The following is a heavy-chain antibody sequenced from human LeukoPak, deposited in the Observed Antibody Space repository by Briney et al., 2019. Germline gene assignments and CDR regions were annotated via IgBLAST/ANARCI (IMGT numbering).Heavy chain of an antibody. J-gene: IGHJ4*02. D-gene: IGHD3-22*01. CDR3: ARVRLNSSGYPYFDY. CDR2: NYYSGST. CDR1: GGSISSSSYY. Sequence: SETLSLTCTVSGGSISSSSYYWGWIRQPPGKGLEWIGSNYYSGSTYYNPSLKSRVTISVDTSKNQFSLKLSSVTAADTAVYYCARVRLNSSGYPYFDYWGQGTLVTVSS. V-gene: IGHV4-39*07.